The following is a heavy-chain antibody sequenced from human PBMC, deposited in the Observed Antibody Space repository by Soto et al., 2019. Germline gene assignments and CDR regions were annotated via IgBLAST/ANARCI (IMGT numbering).Heavy chain of an antibody. D-gene: IGHD5-18*01. CDR3: ARWRRIQLWLRGWFDP. CDR1: GGSFSGYY. J-gene: IGHJ5*02. CDR2: INHSGST. Sequence: SETLSLTCAVYGGSFSGYYWSWIRQPPGKGLEWIGEINHSGSTNYNPSLKSRVTISVDTSKNQFSLKLSSVTAADTAVYYCARWRRIQLWLRGWFDPWGQGTLVTSPQ. V-gene: IGHV4-34*01.